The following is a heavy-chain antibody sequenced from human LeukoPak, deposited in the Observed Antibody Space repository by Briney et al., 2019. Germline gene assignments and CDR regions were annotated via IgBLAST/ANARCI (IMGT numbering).Heavy chain of an antibody. D-gene: IGHD3-16*01. J-gene: IGHJ4*02. V-gene: IGHV1-3*01. CDR3: ARAIPMGEFDY. CDR2: INAGNGNT. Sequence: ASVKVSCKASGYTFTSYAMHWVRQAPGQRLEWMGWINAGNGNTKYSQKFQGRVTITRDTSASTAYMELSSQRSEDTAVYYCARAIPMGEFDYWGQGTLVTVSS. CDR1: GYTFTSYA.